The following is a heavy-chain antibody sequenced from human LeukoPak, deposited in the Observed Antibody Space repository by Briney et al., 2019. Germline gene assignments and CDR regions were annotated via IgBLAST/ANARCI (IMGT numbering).Heavy chain of an antibody. CDR3: AKDSNRDYYDSSGYCQFDY. CDR2: ISSSSSYI. J-gene: IGHJ4*02. CDR1: GFTFSSYS. V-gene: IGHV3-21*04. D-gene: IGHD3-22*01. Sequence: GGSLRLPCAASGFTFSSYSMNWVRQAPGKGLEWVSSISSSSSYIYYADSVKGRFTISRDNAKNSLYLQMNSLRAEDTAVYYCAKDSNRDYYDSSGYCQFDYWGQGTLVTVSS.